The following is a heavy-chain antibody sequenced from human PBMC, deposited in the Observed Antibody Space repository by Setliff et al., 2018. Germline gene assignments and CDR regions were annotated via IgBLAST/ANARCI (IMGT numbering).Heavy chain of an antibody. CDR1: GGTFSSYA. J-gene: IGHJ6*02. CDR3: ARDSRGLVPAAIEGSYYYYGMDA. CDR2: IIPIFGTA. Sequence: SVKVSCKASGGTFSSYAISWVRQAPGQGLEWMGGIIPIFGTANYAQKFQGRVTITADESTSTAYMELSSLRSEDTAVYYCARDSRGLVPAAIEGSYYYYGMDAWGQGTTVTV. D-gene: IGHD2-2*02. V-gene: IGHV1-69*13.